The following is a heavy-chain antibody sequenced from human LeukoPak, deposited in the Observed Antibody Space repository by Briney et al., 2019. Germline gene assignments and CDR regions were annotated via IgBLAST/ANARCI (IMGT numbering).Heavy chain of an antibody. Sequence: GGSLGLSCAASGFTFSDHIMNWVRQLPGRRLEWVAYVSGSGSTVYYADSVKGRFTISRDNGKSSLYLQMNSLRVEDTALYYCVRQFASWGQGTLVTVSS. CDR2: VSGSGSTV. CDR1: GFTFSDHI. J-gene: IGHJ4*02. CDR3: VRQFAS. V-gene: IGHV3-48*01.